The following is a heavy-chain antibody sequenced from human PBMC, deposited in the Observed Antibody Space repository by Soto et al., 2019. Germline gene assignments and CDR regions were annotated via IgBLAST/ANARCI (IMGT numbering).Heavy chain of an antibody. D-gene: IGHD3-10*01. V-gene: IGHV3-74*01. J-gene: IGHJ4*02. CDR3: ARDTDTYGSVNFFY. Sequence: EVQLVESGGGLVQPGGSLRLSCAASGFTFSTFWMHWVRQAPGKGLVWVSRINSDGSSKTYADSVKGRFTISRDNVKNSLFLQMNSLSVEDRAVYYCARDTDTYGSVNFFYWGQGTLLTVSS. CDR1: GFTFSTFW. CDR2: INSDGSSK.